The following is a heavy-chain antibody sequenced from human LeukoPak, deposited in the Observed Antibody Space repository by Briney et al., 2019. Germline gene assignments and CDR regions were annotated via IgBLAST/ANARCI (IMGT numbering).Heavy chain of an antibody. Sequence: ASVKVSCKASGFTFTDYYIHWVRQAPGQGLEWMGWIYPYSGDTNYAQNFQGRVTMTRDTSISTAYMELSSLKSDDTAVYYCARDRNSGSSLDIWGQGTMLTVSS. V-gene: IGHV1-2*02. CDR1: GFTFTDYY. J-gene: IGHJ3*02. D-gene: IGHD6-6*01. CDR2: IYPYSGDT. CDR3: ARDRNSGSSLDI.